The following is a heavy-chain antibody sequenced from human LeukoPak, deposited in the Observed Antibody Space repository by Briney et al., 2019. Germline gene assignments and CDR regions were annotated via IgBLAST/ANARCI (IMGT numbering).Heavy chain of an antibody. CDR2: IRYDGSNK. V-gene: IGHV3-30*02. CDR1: GFTFSSYG. CDR3: ANGAYCSSTSCYGEDYFDY. D-gene: IGHD2-2*01. Sequence: GGSLRLSCAASGFTFSSYGMHWVRQAPGKGLEWVAFIRYDGSNKYYADSVKGRFTISRDNSKNTLYLQMNSLRAEDTAVYYCANGAYCSSTSCYGEDYFDYWGQGTLVTVSS. J-gene: IGHJ4*02.